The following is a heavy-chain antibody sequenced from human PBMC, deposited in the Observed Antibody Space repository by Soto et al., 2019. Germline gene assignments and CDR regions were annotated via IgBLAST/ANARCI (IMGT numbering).Heavy chain of an antibody. J-gene: IGHJ5*02. D-gene: IGHD6-13*01. V-gene: IGHV4-31*03. CDR3: ARSDSSWYGNWFDP. CDR1: GGSISRGGYY. CDR2: IYYSGST. Sequence: PSETLSLTCTVSGGSISRGGYYWSWLRQHPGKGLEWIGYIYYSGSTYYNPSLKSRVTISVDTSKNQFSLKLSSVTAADTAVYYCARSDSSWYGNWFDPWGQGTLVTVSS.